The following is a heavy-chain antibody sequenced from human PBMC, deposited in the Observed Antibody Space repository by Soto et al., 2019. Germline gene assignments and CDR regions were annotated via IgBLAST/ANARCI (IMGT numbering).Heavy chain of an antibody. CDR1: VFTFSSYA. J-gene: IGHJ6*02. D-gene: IGHD5-18*01. V-gene: IGHV3-23*01. CDR3: AKDLKAVDTAMVWVYYYYGMDV. Sequence: GGSLRLSCAASVFTFSSYAMSWVRQAPGKGLEWVSAISGSGGSTYYADSVKGRFTISRDNSKNTLYLQMNSLRAEDTAVYYCAKDLKAVDTAMVWVYYYYGMDVWGQGTTVTVSS. CDR2: ISGSGGST.